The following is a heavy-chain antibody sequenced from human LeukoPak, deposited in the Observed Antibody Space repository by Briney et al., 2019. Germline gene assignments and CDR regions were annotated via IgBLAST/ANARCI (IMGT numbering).Heavy chain of an antibody. CDR3: ARHRLHYGMDV. Sequence: PSQTLSLTCAVSGGSISSGGYSWSWIRQPPGKGLEWIGYIYHSGSTYYNPSLKSRVTISVDRSKNQFSLKLSSVTAADTAVYYCARHRLHYGMDVCGQGTTVTVSS. V-gene: IGHV4-30-2*01. J-gene: IGHJ6*02. CDR2: IYHSGST. CDR1: GGSISSGGYS.